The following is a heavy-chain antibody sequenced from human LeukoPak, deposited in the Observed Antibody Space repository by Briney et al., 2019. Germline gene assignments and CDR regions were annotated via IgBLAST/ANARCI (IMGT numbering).Heavy chain of an antibody. J-gene: IGHJ4*02. D-gene: IGHD1-26*01. CDR3: AKPVRGSNRPCYFDY. CDR1: GFTFSSYA. V-gene: IGHV3-23*01. Sequence: GGSLRLSCAASGFTFSSYAMSWVRQAPGKGLEWVSAISGSGGSTFYADSVKGRFTISRDNSKNTLYLQMNSLKAEDTAVYYCAKPVRGSNRPCYFDYWGQGTLVTVSS. CDR2: ISGSGGST.